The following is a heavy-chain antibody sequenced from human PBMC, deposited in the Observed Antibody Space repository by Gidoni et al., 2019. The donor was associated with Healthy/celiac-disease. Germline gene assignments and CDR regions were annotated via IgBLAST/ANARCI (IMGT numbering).Heavy chain of an antibody. CDR3: ARSKNYDSSGYYSFNWIDP. J-gene: IGHJ5*02. Sequence: EVQLVESGGGLIQPGGSLRLSCAASGFTVSSNYMSWVRQAPGKGLEWVSVIYSGVSTYYADSVKGRFTISRDNSKNTLYLQMNSLRAEDTAVYYCARSKNYDSSGYYSFNWIDPWGQGTLVTVSS. CDR1: GFTVSSNY. V-gene: IGHV3-53*01. D-gene: IGHD3-22*01. CDR2: IYSGVST.